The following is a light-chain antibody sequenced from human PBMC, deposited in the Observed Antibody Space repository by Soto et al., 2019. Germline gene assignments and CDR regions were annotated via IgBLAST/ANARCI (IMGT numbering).Light chain of an antibody. Sequence: PGERATLSCRASQSVSSSYLAWYQQKPGQAPRLLIYGASSRATGIPDRFSGSGSGTDFTLTISRLEPEDFAVYYCQQYGSSRLTFGGGTKVEIK. CDR1: QSVSSSY. J-gene: IGKJ4*01. CDR3: QQYGSSRLT. V-gene: IGKV3-20*01. CDR2: GAS.